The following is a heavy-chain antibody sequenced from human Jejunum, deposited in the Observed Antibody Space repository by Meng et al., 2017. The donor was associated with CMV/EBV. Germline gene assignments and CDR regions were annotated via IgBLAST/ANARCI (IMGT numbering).Heavy chain of an antibody. CDR2: IYWDDDT. V-gene: IGHV2-5*02. D-gene: IGHD2-21*01. CDR3: AHRPSGYGGDFWFH. J-gene: IGHJ4*02. CDR1: GFSVTPSGVA. Sequence: IPLKEPGPTLLKPTRTLTLTCTFSGFSVTPSGVAVGWIRQPPGKALEWLALIYWDDDTRYSPSLKSRLTITKDSSKSQVVLTMTNMGPVDTATYYCAHRPSGYGGDFWFHWGQGTLVTVSS.